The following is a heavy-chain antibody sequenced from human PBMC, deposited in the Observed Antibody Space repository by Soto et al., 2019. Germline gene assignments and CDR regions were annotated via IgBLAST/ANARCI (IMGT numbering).Heavy chain of an antibody. Sequence: QVQLVESGGGLVKPGGSLRLSCAASGFTFSDYYMTWIRQAPGKGLDWVSYIISSGSTKYYADSVKGRSTISRDNAKNSLYLQMNGLRAEDTAVYYCARAISGVGILDYWGQGTLVTVSS. D-gene: IGHD3-3*01. CDR1: GFTFSDYY. J-gene: IGHJ4*02. V-gene: IGHV3-11*01. CDR2: IISSGSTK. CDR3: ARAISGVGILDY.